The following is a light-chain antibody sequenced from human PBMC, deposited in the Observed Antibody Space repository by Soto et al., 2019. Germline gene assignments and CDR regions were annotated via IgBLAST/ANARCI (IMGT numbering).Light chain of an antibody. J-gene: IGKJ1*01. CDR2: GAS. V-gene: IGKV3-20*01. CDR1: QSVSSSY. CDR3: QQYGSPRT. Sequence: EIVLTQSPGTLSLSPGERSTLSCRASQSVSSSYLAWYQQKPGHAPRLLIYGASSRATGIPDSLSGSASGTDFPLTISRLEPEDSAVYYCQQYGSPRTFGQGTKVDIK.